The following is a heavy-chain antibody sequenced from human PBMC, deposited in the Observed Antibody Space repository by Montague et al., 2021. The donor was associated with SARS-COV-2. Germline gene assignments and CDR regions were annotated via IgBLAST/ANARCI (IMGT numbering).Heavy chain of an antibody. CDR1: GGSITNNIDY. J-gene: IGHJ3*01. CDR2: IYCTGNT. CDR3: ARLKRYFDSSGSPSAFDF. Sequence: SETLSLTCTVSGGSITNNIDYWAWTRQPPGKGLEWIGSIYCTGNTYYNPSLKSRVTISVVTSKNHFTLKLSSVTAAETAVYYCARLKRYFDSSGSPSAFDFWGQGTKVTVSS. D-gene: IGHD3-22*01. V-gene: IGHV4-39*02.